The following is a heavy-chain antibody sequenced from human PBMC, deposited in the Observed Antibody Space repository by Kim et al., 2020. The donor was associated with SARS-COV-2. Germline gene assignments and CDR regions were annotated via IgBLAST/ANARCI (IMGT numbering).Heavy chain of an antibody. CDR3: ARVEVHCGGDCPLVY. D-gene: IGHD2-21*01. V-gene: IGHV4-30-2*01. Sequence: PSLKGRVTISGDRSKNQFSLNLRSVTAADTAVYYCARVEVHCGGDCPLVYWGQGTLVTVSS. J-gene: IGHJ4*02.